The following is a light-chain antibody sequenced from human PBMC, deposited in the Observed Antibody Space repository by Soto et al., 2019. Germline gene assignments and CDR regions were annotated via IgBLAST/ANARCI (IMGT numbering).Light chain of an antibody. Sequence: EIVLTQSPGTLSLSQGEGATLSCRASQSVSSSYFAWYQQKPGQAPRLLIYGASSRATGIPDRFSGSGSGTDFTITISRREPEDFAVYYCQQYGSSPWTFGQGNKVDTK. CDR1: QSVSSSY. J-gene: IGKJ1*01. CDR2: GAS. V-gene: IGKV3-20*01. CDR3: QQYGSSPWT.